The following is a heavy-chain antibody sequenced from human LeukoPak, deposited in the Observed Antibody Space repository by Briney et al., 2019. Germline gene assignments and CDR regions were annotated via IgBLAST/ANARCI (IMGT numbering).Heavy chain of an antibody. CDR3: AKSLDIVVVPAAYFFDY. D-gene: IGHD2-2*01. CDR1: GFTFSSYA. J-gene: IGHJ4*02. Sequence: GGSLRLSCAASGFTFSSYAMSWVRQAPGKGLEWVSAISGSGGNTYYADSVKGRFTISRDNSKNTLYLQMNSLRAEDTAVYYCAKSLDIVVVPAAYFFDYWGQGTLVTVSS. V-gene: IGHV3-23*01. CDR2: ISGSGGNT.